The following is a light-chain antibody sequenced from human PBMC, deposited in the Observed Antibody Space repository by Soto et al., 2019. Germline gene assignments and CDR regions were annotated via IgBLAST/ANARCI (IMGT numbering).Light chain of an antibody. CDR1: SSDVGSHNL. Sequence: QSALTQPAAVSGSPGQSITISCTGTSSDVGSHNLISWYQQHPGKAPKLMIHEASKRPSGVSDRFSGSKSGNTASLTISGIQPEDVADYYCCSYTSSTVVFGGGTKVTVL. V-gene: IGLV2-23*01. J-gene: IGLJ2*01. CDR3: CSYTSSTVV. CDR2: EAS.